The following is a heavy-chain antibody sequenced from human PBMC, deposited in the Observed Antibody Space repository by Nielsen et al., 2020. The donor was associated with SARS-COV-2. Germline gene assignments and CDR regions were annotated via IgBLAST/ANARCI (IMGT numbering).Heavy chain of an antibody. CDR2: ISSSGSTI. Sequence: RQPPGKGLEWVSYISSSGSTIYYADSVKGRFTISRDNAKNSLYLQMNSLRAEDTAVYYCARDVIFGVVTSYYYYGMDVWGQGTTVTVSS. V-gene: IGHV3-48*03. J-gene: IGHJ6*02. CDR3: ARDVIFGVVTSYYYYGMDV. D-gene: IGHD3-3*01.